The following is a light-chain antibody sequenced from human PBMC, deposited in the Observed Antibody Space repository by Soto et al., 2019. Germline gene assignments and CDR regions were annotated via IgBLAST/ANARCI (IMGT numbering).Light chain of an antibody. CDR1: QSISSY. CDR2: GAS. J-gene: IGKJ5*01. CDR3: QQFDNLPIT. Sequence: DIQMTQSPSSLSASVGDRVTITCRASQSISSYLNWYQQKPGKAPKLLIYGASSLQSGVPSRFSGSGSGTDFTPTISSLQPEDFATYYCQQFDNLPITFGQGTRLEIK. V-gene: IGKV1-39*01.